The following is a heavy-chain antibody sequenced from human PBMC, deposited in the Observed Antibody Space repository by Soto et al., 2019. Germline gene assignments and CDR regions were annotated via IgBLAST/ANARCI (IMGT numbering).Heavy chain of an antibody. CDR3: AREGILGLFDAYDL. V-gene: IGHV1-18*04. Sequence: ASVKVSCKASVFTSSGISWVRQAPGQRLEWMGWISTHNGNTIYAQKFQGRVIMTMDTSTTAVYMELRSLRPDDTAVYLCAREGILGLFDAYDLWGQGTMVTVSS. J-gene: IGHJ3*01. CDR2: ISTHNGNT. CDR1: VFTSSG. D-gene: IGHD3-3*01.